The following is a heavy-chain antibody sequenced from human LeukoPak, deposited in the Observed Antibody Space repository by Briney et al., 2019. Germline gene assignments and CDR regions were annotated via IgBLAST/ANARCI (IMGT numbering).Heavy chain of an antibody. CDR3: AKARERYFDWFG. Sequence: PGGSLRLSCSASGFTFSSYAMSWVRQAPGKGLEWVSAISGSGGSTYYADSVKGRFTISRDNSKNTLYLQMNSLRAEDTAVYYCAKARERYFDWFGWGQGTLVTVSS. CDR1: GFTFSSYA. V-gene: IGHV3-23*01. CDR2: ISGSGGST. J-gene: IGHJ4*02. D-gene: IGHD3-9*01.